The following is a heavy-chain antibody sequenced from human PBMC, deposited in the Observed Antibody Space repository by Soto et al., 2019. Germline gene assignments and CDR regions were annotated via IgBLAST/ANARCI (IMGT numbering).Heavy chain of an antibody. J-gene: IGHJ4*02. V-gene: IGHV4-34*01. CDR3: ARDLWFGVEGNFDY. Sequence: SETLSLTCAVYGGSFSGYYWSWIRQPPGKGLEWIGEINHSGSTNYNPSLKSRVTISVDTSKNQFSLKLSSVTAADTAVYYCARDLWFGVEGNFDYWGQGTLVTVSS. CDR1: GGSFSGYY. D-gene: IGHD3-10*01. CDR2: INHSGST.